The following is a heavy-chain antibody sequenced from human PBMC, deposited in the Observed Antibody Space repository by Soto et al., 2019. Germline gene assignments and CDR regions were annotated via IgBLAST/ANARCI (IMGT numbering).Heavy chain of an antibody. Sequence: ASVKVSCKASVYTFTSYGISWVRQAPGQGLEWMGWISAYNGNTNYAQKLQGRLTLTTNTSINTAYMELNSLTSEDTAVYYCEVTTGSWGQGTMVTVSS. D-gene: IGHD1-1*01. CDR2: ISAYNGNT. CDR3: EVTTGS. V-gene: IGHV1-18*01. J-gene: IGHJ4*02. CDR1: VYTFTSYG.